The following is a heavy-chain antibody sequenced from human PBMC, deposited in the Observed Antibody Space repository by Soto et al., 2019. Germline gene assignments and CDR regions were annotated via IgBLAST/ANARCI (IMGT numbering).Heavy chain of an antibody. Sequence: QVQLVQSGAEVMKPGSSVKVSCKTSGGTFRTSAISWVRQAPGQGLEWMGGIMPVFPTPDYAQKFQGRVTITADDSTSTAYMELSSLRSEDTAVYYCARDKDRQQLGGNYYYIMDVWGQGTTVTVSS. J-gene: IGHJ6*01. CDR2: IMPVFPTP. D-gene: IGHD3-3*02. CDR3: ARDKDRQQLGGNYYYIMDV. V-gene: IGHV1-69*12. CDR1: GGTFRTSA.